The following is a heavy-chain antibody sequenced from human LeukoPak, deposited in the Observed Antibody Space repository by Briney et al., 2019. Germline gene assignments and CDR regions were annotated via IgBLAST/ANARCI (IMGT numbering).Heavy chain of an antibody. CDR3: ARGPLYYDFWSGYYFFDY. CDR2: ISAYNGNT. Sequence: GASVKVSCKASGYTFTSYGISWVRQAPGQGLEWMGWISAYNGNTNYAQKLQGRVTMTTDTSTSTAYMELRSLRSDDTPVYYCARGPLYYDFWSGYYFFDYWGQGTLVTVSS. J-gene: IGHJ4*02. D-gene: IGHD3-3*01. CDR1: GYTFTSYG. V-gene: IGHV1-18*01.